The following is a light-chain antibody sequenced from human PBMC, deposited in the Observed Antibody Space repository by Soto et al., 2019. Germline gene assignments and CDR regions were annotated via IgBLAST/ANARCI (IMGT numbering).Light chain of an antibody. CDR3: MQALATPRT. Sequence: DIVMTQSPLSLPVTPGEPASISCRSSQSLLHSNGYNYLDWYLQKPGQSPQLLIYLVSNRASGVPDRFSCSGSGTDFTLKISRVEAEDVGVYYCMQALATPRTFGQGTKVEIK. CDR2: LVS. V-gene: IGKV2-28*01. CDR1: QSLLHSNGYNY. J-gene: IGKJ1*01.